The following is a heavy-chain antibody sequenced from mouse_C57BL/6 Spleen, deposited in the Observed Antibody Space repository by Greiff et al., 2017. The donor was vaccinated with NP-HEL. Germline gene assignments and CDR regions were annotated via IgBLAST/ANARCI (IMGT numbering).Heavy chain of an antibody. CDR2: IDPETGGT. V-gene: IGHV1-15*01. J-gene: IGHJ4*01. D-gene: IGHD6-1*01. CDR3: TRGASYAMDY. CDR1: GYTFTDYE. Sequence: QVQLQQSGAELVRPGASVTLSCKASGYTFTDYEMHWVKQTPVHGLEWIGAIDPETGGTAYNQKFKGKAILTAGKSSSTAYMELRSLTSEDSAVYYCTRGASYAMDYWGQGTSVTVSS.